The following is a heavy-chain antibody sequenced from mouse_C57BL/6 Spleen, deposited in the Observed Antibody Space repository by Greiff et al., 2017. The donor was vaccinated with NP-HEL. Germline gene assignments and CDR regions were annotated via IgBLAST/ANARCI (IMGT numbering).Heavy chain of an antibody. D-gene: IGHD1-1*01. CDR1: GFNIKDYY. Sequence: VHVKQSGAELVRPGASVKLSCTASGFNIKDYYMHWVKQRPEQGLEWIGRIDPEDGDTEYAPKFQGKATMTADTSSNTAYLQLSSLTSEDTAVYYCTTDGYYGSSYYFDYWGQGTTLTVSS. J-gene: IGHJ2*01. V-gene: IGHV14-1*01. CDR3: TTDGYYGSSYYFDY. CDR2: IDPEDGDT.